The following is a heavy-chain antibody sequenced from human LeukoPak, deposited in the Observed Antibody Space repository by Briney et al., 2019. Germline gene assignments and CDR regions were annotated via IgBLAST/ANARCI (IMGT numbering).Heavy chain of an antibody. CDR1: GYSFTTYW. V-gene: IGHV5-51*01. CDR3: ARRAYSGYEFDY. CDR2: IYPGDSDI. J-gene: IGHJ4*02. D-gene: IGHD5-12*01. Sequence: GESLKISCKGSGYSFTTYWIAWVRQMPGKGPEWMRIIYPGDSDIRYSPSFQGQVTISVDKSISTAYLQWSSLKASDTAMYYCARRAYSGYEFDYWGQGTLVTVSS.